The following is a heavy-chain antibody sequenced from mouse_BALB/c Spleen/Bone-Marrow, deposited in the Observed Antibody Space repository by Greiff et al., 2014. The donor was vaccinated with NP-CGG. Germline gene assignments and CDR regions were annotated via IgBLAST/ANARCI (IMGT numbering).Heavy chain of an antibody. CDR1: GYTFTSYW. J-gene: IGHJ1*01. Sequence: LVESGAELVKPGASVKLSCKTSGYTFTSYWMHWVKQRPGQGLEWIGEINPNNGRTNYNEKFRNKATLTVDKSSSTAYMQLGSLTSEDSAVYYCARYYNWYFDVWGAGTTVTVSS. D-gene: IGHD1-1*01. CDR2: INPNNGRT. V-gene: IGHV1S81*02. CDR3: ARYYNWYFDV.